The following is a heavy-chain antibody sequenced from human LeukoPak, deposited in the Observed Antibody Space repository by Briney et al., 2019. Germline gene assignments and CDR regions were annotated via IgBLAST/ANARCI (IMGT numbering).Heavy chain of an antibody. Sequence: SGGSLRLSCAASGFTFSNAWMSWVRQAPGKGLEWVGRIKGKTDGGTPDYAAPVKGRFTISRDDSKNTLYLQMNSLKTEDTAVYYCTGVSRSSWYDYWGQGTLVTVSS. CDR1: GFTFSNAW. J-gene: IGHJ4*02. D-gene: IGHD6-13*01. CDR3: TGVSRSSWYDY. CDR2: IKGKTDGGTP. V-gene: IGHV3-15*01.